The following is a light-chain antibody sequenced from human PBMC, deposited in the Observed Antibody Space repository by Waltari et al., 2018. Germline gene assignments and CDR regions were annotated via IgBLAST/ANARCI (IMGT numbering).Light chain of an antibody. CDR1: SSDVGRYNY. V-gene: IGLV2-11*01. J-gene: IGLJ3*02. Sequence: HSALTQPRSVSGSPGQSVTISCTGSSSDVGRYNYVSWYQQHPGKAPKVLLHDVHHRPSVVPDRSSSTTSGNTASLTISVLQAEDEADYCCFSSAGIPWVFGGGTKLTVL. CDR3: FSSAGIPWV. CDR2: DVH.